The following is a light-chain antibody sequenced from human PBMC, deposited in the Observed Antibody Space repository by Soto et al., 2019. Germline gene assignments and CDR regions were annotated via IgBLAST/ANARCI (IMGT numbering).Light chain of an antibody. CDR3: QQYNRWPLT. J-gene: IGKJ4*01. CDR1: QSIYEK. CDR2: DAS. V-gene: IGKV3-15*01. Sequence: EIVMTQSPATLSVSPGERVTLSCRASQSIYEKLAWYQQKPGQTPRLVIYDASTRATGTPGSFSGSGSGTQFTLTISSLQSEDFAVYYCQQYNRWPLTFGGGTKGEIK.